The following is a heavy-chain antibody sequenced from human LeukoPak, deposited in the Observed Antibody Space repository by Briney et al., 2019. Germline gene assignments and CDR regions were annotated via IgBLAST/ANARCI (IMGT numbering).Heavy chain of an antibody. V-gene: IGHV1-2*02. CDR3: ARSIAVAQYNWFDP. J-gene: IGHJ5*02. Sequence: ASVKVSCKASGYTFTGYYMHWVRQAPGQGLEWMGWINPNSGGTNYAQKFQGRVTMTRDTSISTAYTELSRLRSDDTAVYYCARSIAVAQYNWFDPWGQGTLVTVSS. CDR1: GYTFTGYY. CDR2: INPNSGGT. D-gene: IGHD6-19*01.